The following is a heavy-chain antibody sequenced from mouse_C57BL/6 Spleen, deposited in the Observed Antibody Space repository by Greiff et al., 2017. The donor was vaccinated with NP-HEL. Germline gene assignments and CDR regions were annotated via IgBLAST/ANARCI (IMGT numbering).Heavy chain of an antibody. Sequence: EVHLVESGGGLVQPKGSLKLSCAASGFSFNTYAMNWVRQAPGKGLEWVARIRSKSNNYATYYADSVKDRFTISRDDSESMLYLQMNNLKTEDTAMYYCVRQGYYGGNWYFDVWGTGTTVTVSS. CDR3: VRQGYYGGNWYFDV. D-gene: IGHD1-1*01. CDR1: GFSFNTYA. CDR2: IRSKSNNYAT. J-gene: IGHJ1*03. V-gene: IGHV10-1*01.